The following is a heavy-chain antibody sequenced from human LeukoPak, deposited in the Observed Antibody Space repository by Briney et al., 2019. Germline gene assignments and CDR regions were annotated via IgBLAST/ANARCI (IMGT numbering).Heavy chain of an antibody. CDR1: GGTFSSYA. J-gene: IGHJ3*02. D-gene: IGHD5-24*01. CDR3: ARRRWHDGDAFDI. V-gene: IGHV1-69*06. CDR2: IIPIFGTA. Sequence: SVKVSCKASGGTFSSYAISWVRQAPGQGLEWMGGIIPIFGTANYAQKFQGRVTITADRSTSTAYMELSSLRSEDTAVYYCARRRWHDGDAFDIWGQGTMVTVSS.